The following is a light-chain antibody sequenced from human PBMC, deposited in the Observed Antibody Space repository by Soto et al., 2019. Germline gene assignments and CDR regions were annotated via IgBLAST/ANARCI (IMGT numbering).Light chain of an antibody. J-gene: IGKJ5*01. CDR3: MQSTQLPPT. Sequence: DVVMTQTPLSLSVAPGQPASISCKSSQSLLHITGETFLFWYLQKPGQSPQLLLYEVSTRVSGVPDRFSGRGSGTDFTLEISRVETDDVGIYYCMQSTQLPPTFGQGTRLGIE. V-gene: IGKV2D-29*02. CDR1: QSLLHITGETF. CDR2: EVS.